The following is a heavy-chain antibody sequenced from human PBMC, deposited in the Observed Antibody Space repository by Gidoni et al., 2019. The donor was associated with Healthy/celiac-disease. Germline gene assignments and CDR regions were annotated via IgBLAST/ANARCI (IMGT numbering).Heavy chain of an antibody. Sequence: QVQLQESGPGLVKPSGTLSLTCAVSGGSISSSNWGSWVRQPPGKGLEWIGEIYHSGSTNYNPSLKSRVTISVDKSKNQFSLKLSSVTAADTAVYYCASLLRLGELSTNDAFDIWGQGTMVTVSS. J-gene: IGHJ3*02. CDR1: GGSISSSNW. CDR3: ASLLRLGELSTNDAFDI. CDR2: IYHSGST. D-gene: IGHD3-16*02. V-gene: IGHV4-4*02.